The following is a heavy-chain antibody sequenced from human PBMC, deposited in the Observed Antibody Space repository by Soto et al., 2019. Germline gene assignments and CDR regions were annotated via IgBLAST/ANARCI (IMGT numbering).Heavy chain of an antibody. J-gene: IGHJ4*02. Sequence: SVKVSCKASGFTFTSSAFQWVRQARGQRLEWIGWIAVGSGNTNYAQKFQDRVTLTRDMSTATAYMELSRLTSENTDVYSCARGVGGSSWQNYWGQGALVTVSS. D-gene: IGHD6-13*01. CDR3: ARGVGGSSWQNY. V-gene: IGHV1-58*01. CDR1: GFTFTSSA. CDR2: IAVGSGNT.